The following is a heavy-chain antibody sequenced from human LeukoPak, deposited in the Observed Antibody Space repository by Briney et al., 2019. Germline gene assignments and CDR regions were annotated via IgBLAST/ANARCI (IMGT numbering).Heavy chain of an antibody. D-gene: IGHD1-26*01. Sequence: SETLSLTCTVSGGSISSYYWSWIRQPPGKGLEWIGYIYYSGSTNYNPSLKSRVTISVDTSKNQFSLKLSSVTAADTAVDYCARAIMGASDYWGQGTLVTVSS. V-gene: IGHV4-59*01. CDR2: IYYSGST. J-gene: IGHJ4*02. CDR1: GGSISSYY. CDR3: ARAIMGASDY.